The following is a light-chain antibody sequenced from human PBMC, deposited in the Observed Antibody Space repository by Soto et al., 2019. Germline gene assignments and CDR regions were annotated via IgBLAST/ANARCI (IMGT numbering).Light chain of an antibody. V-gene: IGKV1-39*01. Sequence: DLQTTQSPSSLSASVGDRVTITCRASQTISTYLNWYQQKPGKAPKLLITAASSLQSGVPSRFTGGGYGTEFTLTISSLQPEDFATYYCQQSYSSPYAFGQGTKLEI. CDR3: QQSYSSPYA. CDR2: AAS. CDR1: QTISTY. J-gene: IGKJ2*01.